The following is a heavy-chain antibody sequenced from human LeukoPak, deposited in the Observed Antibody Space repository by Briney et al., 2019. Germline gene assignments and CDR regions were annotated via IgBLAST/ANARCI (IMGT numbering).Heavy chain of an antibody. CDR3: TRDRGERDSSWSLPAHGFDI. D-gene: IGHD6-13*01. V-gene: IGHV1-69*05. CDR2: IIPIFGTA. Sequence: SVKVSCKASGGTFNSYAINWVRQAPGQGLEWMGRIIPIFGTANYAQKFQGRVTVTTDESTNTAYMELSSLRPEDTAMYYCTRDRGERDSSWSLPAHGFDIWGQGTMVTVSS. J-gene: IGHJ3*02. CDR1: GGTFNSYA.